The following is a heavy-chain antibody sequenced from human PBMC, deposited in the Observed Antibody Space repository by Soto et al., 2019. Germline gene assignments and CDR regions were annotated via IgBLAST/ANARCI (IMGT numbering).Heavy chain of an antibody. CDR1: GFTVSNNY. CDR3: ARERGFWSGYYDY. D-gene: IGHD3-3*01. CDR2: IYSGGDT. Sequence: SGGSLRVSWAASGFTVSNNYMSWVRQAPGKGLEWVSIIYSGGDTNYADSVKGRFTISRDNAKNSLFLQMNSLRVEDTAVYYCARERGFWSGYYDYWGQGTLVTVSS. J-gene: IGHJ4*02. V-gene: IGHV3-66*01.